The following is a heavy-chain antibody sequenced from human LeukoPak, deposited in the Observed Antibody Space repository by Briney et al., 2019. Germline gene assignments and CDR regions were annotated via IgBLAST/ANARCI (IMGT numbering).Heavy chain of an antibody. D-gene: IGHD3-22*01. CDR3: ARGSPNYYDSSGYVSDFDY. CDR2: IYPGDSDT. CDR1: GYSFTSYW. V-gene: IGHV5-51*01. Sequence: GESLKISCKGSGYSFTSYWIGWVRQMPGKGLEWMGIIYPGDSDTRYSPSFQGQVTISADKSISTAYLQWSSLKASDTAMYYCARGSPNYYDSSGYVSDFDYWGQGTLVTVSS. J-gene: IGHJ4*02.